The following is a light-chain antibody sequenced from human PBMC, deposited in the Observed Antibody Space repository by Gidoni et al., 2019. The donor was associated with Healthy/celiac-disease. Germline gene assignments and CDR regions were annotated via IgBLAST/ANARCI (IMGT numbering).Light chain of an antibody. V-gene: IGLV3-21*04. CDR3: QVWDSSSDHPRYV. Sequence: YVLTQTPSVSVAPGKTARITCGGNNIGSKSVHWYQQKPGQAPVLVIYYDSDRPSGIPERFSGSNSGNTATLTISRVEAGDEADYYCQVWDSSSDHPRYVFGTGTKVTVL. J-gene: IGLJ1*01. CDR1: NIGSKS. CDR2: YDS.